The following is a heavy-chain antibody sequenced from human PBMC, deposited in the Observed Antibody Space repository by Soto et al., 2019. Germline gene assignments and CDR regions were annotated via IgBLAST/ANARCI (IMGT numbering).Heavy chain of an antibody. J-gene: IGHJ4*02. V-gene: IGHV3-23*01. D-gene: IGHD3-22*01. CDR2: ISGSGGST. CDR1: GFTFSSYA. Sequence: GGSLRLSCAASGFTFSSYAMSWVRQAPGKGLEWVSAISGSGGSTYYADSVKGRFTISRDNSKNTLYLQMNSLRAEDTAVYYCAILNYYESSGYLHRGGKFDYWGQGTLVTVSS. CDR3: AILNYYESSGYLHRGGKFDY.